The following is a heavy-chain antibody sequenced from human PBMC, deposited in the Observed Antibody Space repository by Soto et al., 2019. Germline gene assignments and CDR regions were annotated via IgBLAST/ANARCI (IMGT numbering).Heavy chain of an antibody. D-gene: IGHD3-10*01. CDR2: ISGGGDTT. CDR1: GFTFNNYA. CDR3: AKGRGGSGSLTPRVDF. J-gene: IGHJ4*02. Sequence: EVQLLECGGGLVQPGGSLRLSCAASGFTFNNYAMTWVRQAPGKGLEWVSAISGGGDTTSYADSVKGRFTVSRDGSKNTLYLQMRSLRAEDTALYYCAKGRGGSGSLTPRVDFWGQRTLVTVSS. V-gene: IGHV3-23*01.